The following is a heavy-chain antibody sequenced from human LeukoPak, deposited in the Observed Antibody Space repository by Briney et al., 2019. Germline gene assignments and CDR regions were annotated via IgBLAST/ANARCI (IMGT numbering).Heavy chain of an antibody. J-gene: IGHJ4*02. CDR3: ASPAGAVTTTAPFDY. D-gene: IGHD4-11*01. V-gene: IGHV3-30*03. Sequence: GGSLRLSCAASGFTFSSYGMHWVRQAPGKGLEWVAVISYDGSNKYYADSVKGRFTISRDNSKNTVYLQMSSLRAEDTAVYYCASPAGAVTTTAPFDYWGQGTLVTVSS. CDR1: GFTFSSYG. CDR2: ISYDGSNK.